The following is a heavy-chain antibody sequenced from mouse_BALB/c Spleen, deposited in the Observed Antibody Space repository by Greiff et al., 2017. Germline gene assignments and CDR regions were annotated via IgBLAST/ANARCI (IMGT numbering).Heavy chain of an antibody. J-gene: IGHJ3*01. CDR1: GYTFPSYW. D-gene: IGHD2-4*01. V-gene: IGHV1-87*01. CDR2: IYPGDGDT. Sequence: QVQLQQSGAELARPGASVKLSCKASGYTFPSYWMQWVKQRPGQGLEWIGAIYPGDGDTRYTQKFKGKATLTADKSSSTAYMQLSSLASEDSAVYYCARGALYYDYGGAYWGQGTLVTVSA. CDR3: ARGALYYDYGGAY.